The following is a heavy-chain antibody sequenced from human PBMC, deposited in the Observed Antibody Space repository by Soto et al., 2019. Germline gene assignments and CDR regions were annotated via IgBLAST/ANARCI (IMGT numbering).Heavy chain of an antibody. CDR1: GYIFTNYN. J-gene: IGHJ4*02. D-gene: IGHD3-22*01. CDR3: ARGYYDSSAYSYFDY. Sequence: ASVKVSCKXSGYIFTNYNMHWVRQAPGQGLEWMGIINPSGGSTSYVQKFQGRVTMTRDTSTSTVYMELSSLRSEDTAVYYCARGYYDSSAYSYFDYWGQGTLVTVSS. CDR2: INPSGGST. V-gene: IGHV1-46*01.